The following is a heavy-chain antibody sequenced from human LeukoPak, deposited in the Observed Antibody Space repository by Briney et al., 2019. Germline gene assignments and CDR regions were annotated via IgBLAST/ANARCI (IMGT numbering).Heavy chain of an antibody. J-gene: IGHJ4*02. D-gene: IGHD3-3*01. CDR2: ISYDGSNK. CDR1: GFTFSSYA. V-gene: IGHV3-30-3*01. CDR3: ARDAVILRLKPSIFDY. Sequence: GGSLRLSCAASGFTFSSYAMPWVRQAPGRGLEWVAVISYDGSNKYYADSVKGRFTISRDNSKNTLYLQMNSLRAEDTAVYYCARDAVILRLKPSIFDYWGQGTLVTVSS.